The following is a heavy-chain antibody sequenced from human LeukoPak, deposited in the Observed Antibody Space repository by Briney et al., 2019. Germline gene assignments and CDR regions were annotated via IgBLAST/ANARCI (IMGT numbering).Heavy chain of an antibody. V-gene: IGHV4-39*07. J-gene: IGHJ3*02. CDR2: TYYSGST. Sequence: SETLSLTCTVSGGSISSSSYYWGWIRQPPGKGLEWIGGTYYSGSTYYNPSLKSRVTISVDTSKNQFSLKLSSVTAPDTAVYYCARDLGLYDAFDIWGQGTMVTVSS. D-gene: IGHD7-27*01. CDR1: GGSISSSSYY. CDR3: ARDLGLYDAFDI.